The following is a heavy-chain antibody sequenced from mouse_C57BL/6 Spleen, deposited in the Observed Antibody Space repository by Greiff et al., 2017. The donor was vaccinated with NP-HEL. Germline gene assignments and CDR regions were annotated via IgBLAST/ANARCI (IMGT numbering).Heavy chain of an antibody. CDR2: IRNKANGYTT. D-gene: IGHD1-1*01. Sequence: EVKLVESGGGLVQPGGSLSLSCAASGFTFTDYYMSWVRQPPGKALEWLGFIRNKANGYTTEYSASVKGRFTISRDNSQSILYLQMNALRAEDSATYYCARFYGSSLRYFDVWGTGTTVTVSS. V-gene: IGHV7-3*01. CDR1: GFTFTDYY. J-gene: IGHJ1*03. CDR3: ARFYGSSLRYFDV.